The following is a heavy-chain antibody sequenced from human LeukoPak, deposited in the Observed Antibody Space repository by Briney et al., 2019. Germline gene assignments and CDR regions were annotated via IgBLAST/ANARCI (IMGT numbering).Heavy chain of an antibody. CDR2: IYYSGST. V-gene: IGHV4-59*01. J-gene: IGHJ4*02. D-gene: IGHD4-17*01. CDR3: ARQYGDYDDY. Sequence: PSETLSLTCTVSGGSISSYYWSWIRQPPGKGLELIGYIYYSGSTNYNPSLKSRVTISVDTSKNQFSLKLSSVTAADTAVYYCARQYGDYDDYWGQGTLVTVSS. CDR1: GGSISSYY.